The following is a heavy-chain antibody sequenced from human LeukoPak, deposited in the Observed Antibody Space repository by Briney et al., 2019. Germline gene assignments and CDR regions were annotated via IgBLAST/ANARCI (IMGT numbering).Heavy chain of an antibody. CDR2: IYGGGST. CDR1: GFTVSSNY. J-gene: IGHJ4*02. Sequence: GGSLRLSCAASGFTVSSNYMSWVRQAPGKGLEWVSVIYGGGSTYYADSVKGRFTISRDNSKNTLYLQMNSLRAEDTAVYYCARWTTVVTDDDYLGQGTLVTVSS. D-gene: IGHD4-23*01. V-gene: IGHV3-66*01. CDR3: ARWTTVVTDDDY.